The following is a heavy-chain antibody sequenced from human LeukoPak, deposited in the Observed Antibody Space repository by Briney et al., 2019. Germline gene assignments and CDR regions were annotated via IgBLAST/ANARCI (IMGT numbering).Heavy chain of an antibody. CDR2: IYYTGST. CDR1: GGSISSSY. V-gene: IGHV4-59*01. D-gene: IGHD6-13*01. Sequence: SETLSLTCTVSGGSISSSYWSWIRQPPGKGLEWLGYIYYTGSTNYNPSLKSRVSISVDTSKNQFSLKLTSVTAADAAVYYWARYGYSTDFFDYWGQGTLVTVSS. J-gene: IGHJ4*02. CDR3: ARYGYSTDFFDY.